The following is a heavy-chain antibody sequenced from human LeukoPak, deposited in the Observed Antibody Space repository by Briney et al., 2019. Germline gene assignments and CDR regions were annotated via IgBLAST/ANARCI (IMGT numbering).Heavy chain of an antibody. CDR3: ARASSSWYYFDY. D-gene: IGHD6-13*01. CDR2: ISTSSSYI. J-gene: IGHJ4*02. Sequence: GGSLRFSCAASGFTFKSYSMNWVRQAPGKGLKSVSFISTSSSYIYYADSVKGRFTISIDNAKNSLYLQMNSLRAEDTAVYYCARASSSWYYFDYWDQGTLVTVSS. V-gene: IGHV3-21*01. CDR1: GFTFKSYS.